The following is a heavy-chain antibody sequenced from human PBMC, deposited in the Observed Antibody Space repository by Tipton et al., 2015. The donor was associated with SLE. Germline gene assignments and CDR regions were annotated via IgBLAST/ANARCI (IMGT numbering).Heavy chain of an antibody. V-gene: IGHV3-74*01. J-gene: IGHJ5*02. CDR1: GFSFSNYW. CDR2: IMYDGTIT. Sequence: SLRLSCAASGFSFSNYWMHWIRQPPGKGLVWVARIMYDGTITSYADSVEGRFTVSRDTAKNILYLQMNGLTVEDTGVYYCAKSDWFDPWGQGTLVTVSS. CDR3: AKSDWFDP.